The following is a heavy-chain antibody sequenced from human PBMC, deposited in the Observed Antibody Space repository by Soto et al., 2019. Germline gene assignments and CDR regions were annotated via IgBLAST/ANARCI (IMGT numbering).Heavy chain of an antibody. Sequence: EVQVVESGGGLVKPGGSLRLSCTASGSTFRTYGMNWVRQAPGKGLEWVSAISNSGDYIYYADSVQGRFTISRDNAKNSLYLQMKGLRAEDTAVYFCAGDGSAGSSIRYWGQGILVTVSS. J-gene: IGHJ4*02. CDR1: GSTFRTYG. V-gene: IGHV3-21*01. D-gene: IGHD2-2*01. CDR2: ISNSGDYI. CDR3: AGDGSAGSSIRY.